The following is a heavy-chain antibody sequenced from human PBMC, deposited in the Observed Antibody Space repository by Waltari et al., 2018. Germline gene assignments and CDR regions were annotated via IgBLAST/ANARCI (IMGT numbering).Heavy chain of an antibody. J-gene: IGHJ4*02. V-gene: IGHV3-23*01. CDR3: AKDDLPFWLDIVVVPAAPDFDY. D-gene: IGHD2-2*03. CDR1: GFTFSSYA. CDR2: ISGSGGST. Sequence: EVQLLESGGGLVQPGGSLRLSCAASGFTFSSYAMSWVSQAPGTGLEWVSAISGSGGSTYYADSVKCRFTISRDNSKNTLYLQMNSLRAEDTAVYYCAKDDLPFWLDIVVVPAAPDFDYWGQGTLVTVSS.